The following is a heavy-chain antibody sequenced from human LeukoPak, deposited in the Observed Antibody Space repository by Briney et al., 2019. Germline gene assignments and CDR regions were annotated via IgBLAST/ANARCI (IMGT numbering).Heavy chain of an antibody. Sequence: GGSLRLSCAASGFTFTSYAMSWVRQAPGKGLEWVSAISGGGGSTYYADSVKGRFTISRDNSKNTLYLQMNSLRAEDTAVYYCAKMPVSYSSGWSVFDYWGQGNLVTVSS. CDR3: AKMPVSYSSGWSVFDY. CDR1: GFTFTSYA. V-gene: IGHV3-23*01. CDR2: ISGGGGST. D-gene: IGHD6-19*01. J-gene: IGHJ4*02.